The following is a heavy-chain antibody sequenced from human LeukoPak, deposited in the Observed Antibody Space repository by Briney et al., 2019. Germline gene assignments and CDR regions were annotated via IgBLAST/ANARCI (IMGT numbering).Heavy chain of an antibody. CDR2: IRQDGGAK. D-gene: IGHD2-2*01. CDR1: GFTFSTYW. CDR3: ATSSDAPANM. V-gene: IGHV3-7*01. Sequence: GGSLRLSCAVSGFTFSTYWISWVRQAPGKGLEWVTNIRQDGGAKYYVDSVKGRFTTSRDNAKNSLYLQIYSLRAEDTGVYYCATSSDAPANMWGQGTLVTVSS. J-gene: IGHJ4*02.